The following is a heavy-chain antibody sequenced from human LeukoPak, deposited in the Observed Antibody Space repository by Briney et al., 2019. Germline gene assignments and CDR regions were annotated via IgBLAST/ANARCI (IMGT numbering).Heavy chain of an antibody. CDR3: AKDIGAYDILTGSYDY. D-gene: IGHD3-9*01. V-gene: IGHV3-9*01. J-gene: IGHJ4*02. CDR1: GFTFDDYA. CDR2: ISWNSGSI. Sequence: GGSLRLSCAASGFTFDDYAMHWVRQAPGKGLEWVSGISWNSGSIGYADSVKGRFTISSDNAKNSLYLQMNSLRAEDTALYYCAKDIGAYDILTGSYDYWGQGTLVTVSS.